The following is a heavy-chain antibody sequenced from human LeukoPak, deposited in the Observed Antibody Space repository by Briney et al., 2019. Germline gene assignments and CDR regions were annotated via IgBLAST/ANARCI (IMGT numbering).Heavy chain of an antibody. V-gene: IGHV1-2*06. D-gene: IGHD2-15*01. CDR1: GYTFTGYY. J-gene: IGHJ4*02. CDR2: INPNSGGT. CDR3: ARIPRYCSGGSCSRGLTDY. Sequence: ASVKVSCKASGYTFTGYYMHWVRQAPGQGLEWMGRINPNSGGTNYAQKFQGRVTMTRDTSISTAYMELSRLGSDDTAVYYCARIPRYCSGGSCSRGLTDYWGQGTLVTVSS.